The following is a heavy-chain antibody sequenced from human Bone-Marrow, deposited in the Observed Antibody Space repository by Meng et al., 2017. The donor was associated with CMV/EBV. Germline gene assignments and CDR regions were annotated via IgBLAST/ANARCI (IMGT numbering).Heavy chain of an antibody. CDR1: GGSISSYY. CDR3: ARESLAALPQYYFDY. CDR2: IYYSGST. Sequence: SETLSLTCTVSGGSISSYYWSWIRQPPGKGLEWIGYIYYSGSTNYNPSLKSRVTISVDTSKNQFSLKLSSVTAADTAVYYCARESLAALPQYYFDYWGQGTLVTVSS. V-gene: IGHV4-59*01. J-gene: IGHJ4*02. D-gene: IGHD6-6*01.